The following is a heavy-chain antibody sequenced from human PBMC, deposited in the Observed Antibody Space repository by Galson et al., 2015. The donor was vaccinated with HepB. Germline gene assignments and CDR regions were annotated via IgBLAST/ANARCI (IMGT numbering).Heavy chain of an antibody. D-gene: IGHD5-18*01. Sequence: SVKVSCKASGGTFSSYAISWVRQAPGQGLEWMGRIIPILGIANYAQKFQGRVTITADKSTSTAYMELSSLRSEDTAVYYCAIGDTAMVGSEGDYWGQGTLVTVSS. CDR3: AIGDTAMVGSEGDY. J-gene: IGHJ4*02. V-gene: IGHV1-69*04. CDR1: GGTFSSYA. CDR2: IIPILGIA.